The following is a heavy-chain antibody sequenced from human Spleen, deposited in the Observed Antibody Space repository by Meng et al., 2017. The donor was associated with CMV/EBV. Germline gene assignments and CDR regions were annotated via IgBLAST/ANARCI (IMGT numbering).Heavy chain of an antibody. CDR2: IIPILAIP. J-gene: IGHJ1*01. V-gene: IGHV1-69*02. D-gene: IGHD2-2*01. CDR1: GDTFSRYT. Sequence: SVKVSCKTSGDTFSRYTISWVRQAPGLGLEWMGRIIPILAIPNYAQRFQGRVTITADKSTNTVYMELTSLKSDDTAVYYCARVVPAAKKEYLQHWGQGTLVTVSS. CDR3: ARVVPAAKKEYLQH.